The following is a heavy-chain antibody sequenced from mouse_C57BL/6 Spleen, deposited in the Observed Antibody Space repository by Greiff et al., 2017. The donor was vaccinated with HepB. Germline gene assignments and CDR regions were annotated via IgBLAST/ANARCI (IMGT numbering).Heavy chain of an antibody. CDR3: ARKGDYDGYWYFDV. V-gene: IGHV1-53*01. J-gene: IGHJ1*03. CDR1: GYTFTSYW. D-gene: IGHD2-4*01. CDR2: INPSNGGT. Sequence: VQLQQPGTELVKPGASVKLSCKASGYTFTSYWMHWVKQRPGQGLEWIGNINPSNGGTNYNEKFKSKATLTVDKSSSTACMQLSSLTSEDAAVYYCARKGDYDGYWYFDVWGTGTTVTVSS.